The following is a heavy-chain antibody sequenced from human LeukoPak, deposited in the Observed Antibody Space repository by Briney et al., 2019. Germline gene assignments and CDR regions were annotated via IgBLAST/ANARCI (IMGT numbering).Heavy chain of an antibody. D-gene: IGHD3-10*01. CDR3: AKVPVYLYGSGSYYDY. V-gene: IGHV3-23*01. Sequence: GGSLRLSCAASGFTFSSYAMSWVRQAPGKGLEWVSAISGSGGSTYYADSVKGRFTISRDSSKNTLYLQMNSLRAEDTAVYYCAKVPVYLYGSGSYYDYWGQGTLVTVSS. CDR2: ISGSGGST. CDR1: GFTFSSYA. J-gene: IGHJ4*02.